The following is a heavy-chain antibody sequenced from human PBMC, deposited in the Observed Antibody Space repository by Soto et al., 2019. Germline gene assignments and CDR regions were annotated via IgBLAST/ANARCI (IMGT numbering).Heavy chain of an antibody. V-gene: IGHV3-74*01. CDR3: ARGVVATISDYYYYMDV. CDR1: GFTFSSYW. J-gene: IGHJ6*03. CDR2: INSDGSST. Sequence: GGSLRLSCAASGFTFSSYWMHWVRQAPGKGLVWVSRINSDGSSTSYADSVKGRFTISRDNAKNTLYLQMNSLRAEDTAVYYSARGVVATISDYYYYMDVWGKGTTVTVSS. D-gene: IGHD5-12*01.